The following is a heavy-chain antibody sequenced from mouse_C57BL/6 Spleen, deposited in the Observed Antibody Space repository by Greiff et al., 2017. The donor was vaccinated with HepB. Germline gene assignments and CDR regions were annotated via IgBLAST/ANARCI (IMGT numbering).Heavy chain of an antibody. CDR3: ARRYYYGSRDAMDY. Sequence: EVHLVESGGGLVKPGGSLKLSCAASGFTFSDYGMHWVRQAPEKGLEWVAYISSGSSTIYYADTVKGRFTISRDNAKNTLFLQMTSLRSEDTAMYYCARRYYYGSRDAMDYWGQGTSVTVSS. D-gene: IGHD1-1*01. CDR1: GFTFSDYG. J-gene: IGHJ4*01. CDR2: ISSGSSTI. V-gene: IGHV5-17*01.